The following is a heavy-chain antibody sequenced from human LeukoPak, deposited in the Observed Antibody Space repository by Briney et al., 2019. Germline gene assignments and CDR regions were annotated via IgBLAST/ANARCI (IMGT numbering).Heavy chain of an antibody. Sequence: GGSLRLSCAASGFTFANYAMSWVRQAPGKGLEWVSCIGSSSTYTNYADSVKGRFTISRDNAKNSLYLQMNSLRPDDTAVYYCARDEYSSGWLNDYWGQGTLVTVSS. J-gene: IGHJ4*02. V-gene: IGHV3-11*06. D-gene: IGHD6-19*01. CDR3: ARDEYSSGWLNDY. CDR2: IGSSSTYT. CDR1: GFTFANYA.